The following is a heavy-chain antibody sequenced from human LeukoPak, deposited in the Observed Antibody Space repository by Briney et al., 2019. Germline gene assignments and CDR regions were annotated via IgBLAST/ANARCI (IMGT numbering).Heavy chain of an antibody. D-gene: IGHD2-15*01. J-gene: IGHJ3*02. CDR2: INSDGSST. Sequence: PGGSLTLSCAASGFTFSSYWTHWVRQAPGKGLVWVSRINSDGSSTSYADSVKGRFTISRDNAKNTLYLQMNSLRAEDTAVYYCARGYCRGGSCYSADAFDIWGQGTMVTVSS. CDR3: ARGYCRGGSCYSADAFDI. V-gene: IGHV3-74*01. CDR1: GFTFSSYW.